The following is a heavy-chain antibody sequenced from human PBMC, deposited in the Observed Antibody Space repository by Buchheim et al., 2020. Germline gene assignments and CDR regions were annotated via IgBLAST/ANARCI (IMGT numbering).Heavy chain of an antibody. Sequence: EVQLVESGGGLVKPGGSLRLSCAASGFTFSDAWMSWVRQAPGKGLEWVSRFKSKADGGATDYAAPVKGRFTISRDDSKNTLYLQMNSLKTEDTAVYYCTTVSGSYYSVNYWGQGTL. CDR3: TTVSGSYYSVNY. J-gene: IGHJ4*02. CDR2: FKSKADGGAT. D-gene: IGHD1-26*01. CDR1: GFTFSDAW. V-gene: IGHV3-15*01.